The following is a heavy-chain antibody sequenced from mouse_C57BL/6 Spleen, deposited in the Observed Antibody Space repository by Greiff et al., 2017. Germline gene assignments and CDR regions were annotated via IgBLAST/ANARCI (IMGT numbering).Heavy chain of an antibody. D-gene: IGHD2-4*01. CDR3: ARTGLRLRAWFAY. CDR1: GFTFTDYY. V-gene: IGHV1-77*01. J-gene: IGHJ3*01. CDR2: IGAGSGST. Sequence: LVESGAELVKPGASVKISCKASGFTFTDYYINWVKQRPGQGLEWIGNIGAGSGSTYYNEKFKGKATLTADKSSSTAYMQLSSLTSEDSAVYFCARTGLRLRAWFAYWGQGTLVTVSA.